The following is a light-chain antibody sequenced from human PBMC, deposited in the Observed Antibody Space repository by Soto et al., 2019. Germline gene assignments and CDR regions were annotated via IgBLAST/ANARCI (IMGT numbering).Light chain of an antibody. V-gene: IGKV3-20*01. Sequence: EIVLTQSPGTLSLSPGERATLSCRASQSVSSTYLAWYQQKPGQAPRLLIYGASSRATSIPNRFSGSGSGTDFTLTISRLEPEEFAGYYCQQYGSSPGTFGQGTKVEIK. CDR2: GAS. CDR3: QQYGSSPGT. CDR1: QSVSSTY. J-gene: IGKJ1*01.